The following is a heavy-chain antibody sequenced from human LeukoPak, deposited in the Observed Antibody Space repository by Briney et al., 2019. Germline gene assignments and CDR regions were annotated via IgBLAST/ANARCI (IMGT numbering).Heavy chain of an antibody. Sequence: PGGSLRLSCAASGFTFSSYSMNWVRQAPGNGLEWVSSISSSSSYIYYADSVKGRFTISRDNAKNSMYLQMNSLRAEDTAVYYCASGYSSGWSLDAFDIWGQGTMVTVSS. CDR2: ISSSSSYI. D-gene: IGHD6-19*01. J-gene: IGHJ3*02. CDR3: ASGYSSGWSLDAFDI. V-gene: IGHV3-21*01. CDR1: GFTFSSYS.